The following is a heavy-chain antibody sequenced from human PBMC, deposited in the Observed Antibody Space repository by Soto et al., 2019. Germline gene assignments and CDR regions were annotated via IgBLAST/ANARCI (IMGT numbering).Heavy chain of an antibody. D-gene: IGHD6-19*01. J-gene: IGHJ5*02. CDR2: IFHSGST. V-gene: IGHV4-31*03. Sequence: QVQLQESGPGLVRLSETLCLTCIVSGGSITSVGDYWGWIRQHPGKGQEWIGHIFHSGSTSYNPSLKSRVSMSADTSKNQFSMRLSSVTAADTAVYYCARGGWSDNWFVPWGQGTLVTVSS. CDR3: ARGGWSDNWFVP. CDR1: GGSITSVGDY.